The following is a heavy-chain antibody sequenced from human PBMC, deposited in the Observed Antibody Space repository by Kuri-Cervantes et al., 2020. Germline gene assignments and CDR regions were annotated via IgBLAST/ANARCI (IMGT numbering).Heavy chain of an antibody. CDR1: GGTFSTYA. D-gene: IGHD6-19*01. CDR2: IIPIFGTT. CDR3: ARAPYSSGWLEYFQH. Sequence: SVKVSCKASGGTFSTYAISWVRQAPGQGLEWMGGIIPIFGTTNYAQKLQDRVTITTDESTNTAYMELRSPRSDDTAVYYCARAPYSSGWLEYFQHWGQGTLVTVSS. V-gene: IGHV1-69*05. J-gene: IGHJ1*01.